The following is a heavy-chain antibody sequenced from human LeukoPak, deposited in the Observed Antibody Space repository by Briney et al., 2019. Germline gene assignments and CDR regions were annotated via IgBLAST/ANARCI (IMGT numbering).Heavy chain of an antibody. Sequence: ASVKVSCKASGYTFTGYYMHWVRRAPGQGLEWMGWINPNSGDRNYAQKFQGRVTMTRDTSISTAYTELSGLRSDDTAVYYCATDSTVQAAAAIVYYFDYWGQGTLVTVSS. V-gene: IGHV1-2*02. CDR3: ATDSTVQAAAAIVYYFDY. CDR1: GYTFTGYY. J-gene: IGHJ4*02. D-gene: IGHD6-25*01. CDR2: INPNSGDR.